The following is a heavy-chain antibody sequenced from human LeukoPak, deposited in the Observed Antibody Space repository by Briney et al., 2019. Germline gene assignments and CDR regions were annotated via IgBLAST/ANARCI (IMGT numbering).Heavy chain of an antibody. CDR2: IYYSVST. Sequence: SETLSLTCNVSGGSIRSYYWSWIRQPPGKGLEWIGYIYYSVSTNYNPSLKSRVTISVDTSKNQFSLKLSSVTAADTAVYYCARYFITMVRGVMADAFDIWGQGTMVTVSS. D-gene: IGHD3-10*01. J-gene: IGHJ3*02. CDR3: ARYFITMVRGVMADAFDI. CDR1: GGSIRSYY. V-gene: IGHV4-59*08.